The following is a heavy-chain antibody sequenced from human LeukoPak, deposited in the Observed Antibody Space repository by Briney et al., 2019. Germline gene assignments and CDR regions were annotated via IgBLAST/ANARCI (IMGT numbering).Heavy chain of an antibody. J-gene: IGHJ4*02. D-gene: IGHD3-22*01. CDR2: IKQDGSER. CDR1: GFIFSNWW. V-gene: IGHV3-7*01. Sequence: GGSLRLSCAASGFIFSNWWMSWVRQAPGKGLEWVANIKQDGSERYYVDSVKGRFTISRDNAKNSLYLEMSSLRVEDTALYYCATSSASSGNDWGQGTLVTVSS. CDR3: ATSSASSGND.